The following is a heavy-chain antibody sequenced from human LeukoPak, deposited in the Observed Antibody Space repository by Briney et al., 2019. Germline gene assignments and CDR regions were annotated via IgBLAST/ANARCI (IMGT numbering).Heavy chain of an antibody. D-gene: IGHD5-18*01. CDR3: AGYSYGYPRAFDI. CDR1: VYTFTRYY. Sequence: ASVTVSCKASVYTFTRYYMHWVRQAPGQGLEWMGWINPNSGGTNYAQKFQGRVTMTRDTSISTAYMELSRLRSDDTAVYYCAGYSYGYPRAFDIWGQGTMVTVSS. V-gene: IGHV1-2*02. J-gene: IGHJ3*02. CDR2: INPNSGGT.